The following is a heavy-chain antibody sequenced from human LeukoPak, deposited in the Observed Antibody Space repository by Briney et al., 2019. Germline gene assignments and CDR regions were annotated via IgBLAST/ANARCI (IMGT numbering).Heavy chain of an antibody. CDR2: IYTSGST. V-gene: IGHV4-4*07. D-gene: IGHD3-22*01. CDR3: PRLKRYYDSSGYYYEAFDY. J-gene: IGHJ4*02. Sequence: SETLSLTCTVSGGSISSYYWSWIRQPAGKGLEWIGRIYTSGSTNYNPSLKSRVTMSVDTSKNQFSLKLSSVTAADTAVYYCPRLKRYYDSSGYYYEAFDYWGQGTLVTVSS. CDR1: GGSISSYY.